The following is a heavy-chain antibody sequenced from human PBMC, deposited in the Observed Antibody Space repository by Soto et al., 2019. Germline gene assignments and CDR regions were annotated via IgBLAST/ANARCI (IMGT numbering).Heavy chain of an antibody. CDR3: AKLTHSYGYYFDY. J-gene: IGHJ4*02. V-gene: IGHV1-69*01. Sequence: QVQLVQSGAEVKKPGSSVKVSCKDSGGTFSSYAISWVRQAPGQGLEWMGGIIPIFGTANYAQKFQGRVTITADESTSTAYMEPSSLRSEDTAVYYCAKLTHSYGYYFDYWGQGTLVTVSS. CDR2: IIPIFGTA. CDR1: GGTFSSYA. D-gene: IGHD5-18*01.